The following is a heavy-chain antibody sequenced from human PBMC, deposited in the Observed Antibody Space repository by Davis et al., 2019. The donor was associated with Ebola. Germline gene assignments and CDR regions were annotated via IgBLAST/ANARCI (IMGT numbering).Heavy chain of an antibody. D-gene: IGHD2-2*02. J-gene: IGHJ6*02. CDR3: ARDRTNIVVVPAALPYYYYYYGMDV. Sequence: PGGSLRLSCAASGFTFSSYAMHWVRQAPGKGLEWVAVISYDGSNKYYADSVKGRFTISRDNSKNTLYLQMNSLRAEDTAVYYCARDRTNIVVVPAALPYYYYYYGMDVWGQGTTVTVSS. CDR1: GFTFSSYA. V-gene: IGHV3-30-3*01. CDR2: ISYDGSNK.